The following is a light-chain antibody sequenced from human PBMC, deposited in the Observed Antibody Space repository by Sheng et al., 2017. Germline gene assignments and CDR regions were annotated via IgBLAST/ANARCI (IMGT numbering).Light chain of an antibody. J-gene: IGLJ3*02. CDR3: SSWHVSLTAFWV. CDR1: SNDIGNYNL. V-gene: IGLV2-23*02. CDR2: DVS. Sequence: QSALTQPASLSGSPGQSITISCTGSSNDIGNYNLVSWYHQHPGKAPKLIIYDVSHRPSGVSDRFSASKSGNTASLTISSLQAEDEADYYCSSWHVSLTAFWVFGGGTKLTVL.